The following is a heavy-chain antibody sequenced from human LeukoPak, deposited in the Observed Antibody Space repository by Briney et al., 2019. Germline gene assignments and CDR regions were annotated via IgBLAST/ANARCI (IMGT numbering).Heavy chain of an antibody. CDR3: ARSYLRGGAAAGTLNWFDP. V-gene: IGHV4-38-2*01. J-gene: IGHJ5*02. CDR2: IYHGGST. D-gene: IGHD6-13*01. Sequence: SETLSLTCSVSGFSVSSDYFWGWIRRPPGKGLEWIGRIYHGGSTYYNPSLNGRVTISVDTSKNQVSLKLSSVTAADTAVYYCARSYLRGGAAAGTLNWFDPWGQGTLVTVSS. CDR1: GFSVSSDYF.